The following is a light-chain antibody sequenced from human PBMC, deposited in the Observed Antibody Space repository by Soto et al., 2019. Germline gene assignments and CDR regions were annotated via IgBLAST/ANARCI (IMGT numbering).Light chain of an antibody. CDR2: EVS. CDR3: SSYTTSGTPV. Sequence: QSALTQPASVSGSPGQSITISCTGTSSDVGGYNYLSWYQQNPGKAPKVMIYEVSNRPSGVSNRFSVSKSGNTASLTISGLQAEDEADYYCSSYTTSGTPVFGGGTKLTVL. CDR1: SSDVGGYNY. J-gene: IGLJ3*02. V-gene: IGLV2-14*01.